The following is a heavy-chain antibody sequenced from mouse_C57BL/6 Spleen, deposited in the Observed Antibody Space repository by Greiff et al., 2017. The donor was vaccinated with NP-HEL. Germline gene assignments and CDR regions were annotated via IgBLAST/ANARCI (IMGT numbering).Heavy chain of an antibody. D-gene: IGHD3-2*02. CDR3: ARWAAQAYYAMGD. CDR2: IYPGSGST. V-gene: IGHV1-55*01. J-gene: IGHJ4*01. Sequence: QVQLKQPGAELVKPGASVKMSCKASGYTFTSYWITWVKQRPGQGLEWIGDIYPGSGSTNYNEKFQSKATLTVDTSSSTAYMQLSSVTSEDAAVYYCARWAAQAYYAMGDWGQGTSVTVSS. CDR1: GYTFTSYW.